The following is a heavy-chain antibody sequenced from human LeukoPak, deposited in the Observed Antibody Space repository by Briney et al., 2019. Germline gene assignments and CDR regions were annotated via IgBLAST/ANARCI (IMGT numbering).Heavy chain of an antibody. CDR3: AGDDRRDSSGFDY. V-gene: IGHV3-21*01. CDR1: GFTFSSYS. Sequence: GGSLRLSCAASGFTFSSYSMNWVRQAPGKGLEWASSISSSSSYIYYADSVKGRFTISRDNAKNSLYLQMNSLRAEDTAVYYCAGDDRRDSSGFDYWGQGTLVTVSS. D-gene: IGHD6-19*01. J-gene: IGHJ4*02. CDR2: ISSSSSYI.